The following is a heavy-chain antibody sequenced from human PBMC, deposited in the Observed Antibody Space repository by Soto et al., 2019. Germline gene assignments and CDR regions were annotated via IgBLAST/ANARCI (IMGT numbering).Heavy chain of an antibody. D-gene: IGHD6-13*01. Sequence: WETLSLTCTVSGGSFSSYYWSWIRQPPGKGLEWMGYIYYSGSTNYNPSLKSRVTISVDTSKNKFSLKLSSVTAADTAVYYCARGGIAAADNYYYYGMDVWGQGTTVTVSS. CDR1: GGSFSSYY. CDR2: IYYSGST. V-gene: IGHV4-59*01. CDR3: ARGGIAAADNYYYYGMDV. J-gene: IGHJ6*02.